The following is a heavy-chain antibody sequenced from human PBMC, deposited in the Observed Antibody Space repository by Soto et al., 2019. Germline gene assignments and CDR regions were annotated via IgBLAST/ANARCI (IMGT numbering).Heavy chain of an antibody. V-gene: IGHV1-58*01. CDR2: IVVGSGNT. CDR3: AAGDHYDSSGSYYYYYYGMDV. Sequence: QMQLVQSGPEVKKPGTSVKVSCKASGFTFTSSAVQWVRQARGQRLEWIGWIVVGSGNTNYAQKFQERVTITRDMSTSTAYMELSSLRSEDTAVYYCAAGDHYDSSGSYYYYYYGMDVWGQGTTVTVSS. D-gene: IGHD3-22*01. J-gene: IGHJ6*02. CDR1: GFTFTSSA.